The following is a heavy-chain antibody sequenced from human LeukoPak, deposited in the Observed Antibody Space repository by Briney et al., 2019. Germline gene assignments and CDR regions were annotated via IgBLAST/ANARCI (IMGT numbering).Heavy chain of an antibody. Sequence: SESLSLTCTMSGGSISSYYWSWVRQPPGKGLGWIWYIYYSGSTNYNPSLKSRVTISVDTSKNQFSLKLSSVTAADTAVYYCARDRGRWPAYWYFDLWGRGSLVTVSS. CDR2: IYYSGST. CDR3: ARDRGRWPAYWYFDL. D-gene: IGHD3-10*01. J-gene: IGHJ2*01. CDR1: GGSISSYY. V-gene: IGHV4-59*01.